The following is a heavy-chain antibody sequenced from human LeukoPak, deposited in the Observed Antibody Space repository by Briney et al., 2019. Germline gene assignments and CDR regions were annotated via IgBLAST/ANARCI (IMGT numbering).Heavy chain of an antibody. V-gene: IGHV4-61*02. CDR3: AQTGYSYRPNWFDP. CDR1: GGSISSGSYY. D-gene: IGHD5-18*01. CDR2: IYTSGST. J-gene: IGHJ5*02. Sequence: PSETLSLTCTVSGGSISSGSYYWSWIRQPAGKGLEWIGRIYTSGSTNYNPSLKSRVTISVDTSKNQFSLKLSSVTAADTAVYYCAQTGYSYRPNWFDPWGQGTLVTVSS.